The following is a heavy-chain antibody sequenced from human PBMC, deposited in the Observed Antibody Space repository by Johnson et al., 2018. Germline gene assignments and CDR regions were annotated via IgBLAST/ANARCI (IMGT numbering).Heavy chain of an antibody. V-gene: IGHV3-49*03. D-gene: IGHD4-17*01. Sequence: SCTASGFTFGDYAMSWFRQAPGKGLEWVGFIRSKAYGGTTEYAASVKGRFTISRDDSKSIAYLQMNSLKTEDTAVYYCARTGGYGDYGKYYYYGMDVWGQGTTVTVSS. CDR1: GFTFGDYA. CDR2: IRSKAYGGTT. CDR3: ARTGGYGDYGKYYYYGMDV. J-gene: IGHJ6*02.